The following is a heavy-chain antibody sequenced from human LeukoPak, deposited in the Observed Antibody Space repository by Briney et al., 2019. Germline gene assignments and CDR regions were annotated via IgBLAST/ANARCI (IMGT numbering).Heavy chain of an antibody. Sequence: GGSLRLSCAASGFTFSSYAMSWVRQAPGKGLEWVSAISGSGGSTYYADSVKGRFTISRDNSKNTLYLQMNSLRAEDTAVYYCAKDRGSSWYPANSFDYWGQGTLVTVSS. CDR3: AKDRGSSWYPANSFDY. J-gene: IGHJ4*02. CDR2: ISGSGGST. CDR1: GFTFSSYA. V-gene: IGHV3-23*01. D-gene: IGHD6-13*01.